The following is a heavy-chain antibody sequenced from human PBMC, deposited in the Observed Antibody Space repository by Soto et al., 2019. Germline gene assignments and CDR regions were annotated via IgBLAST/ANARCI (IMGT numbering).Heavy chain of an antibody. Sequence: DSVEVSCKSSGYHFITFDIVCVRQPAGQGVEWLGWMNPGSGKTGYASKFQGRVAMTRDASTGTSHLEVSSLTSDDTAVYYCARMASAGTLNWFDPWGQGNLVTGSA. J-gene: IGHJ5*02. V-gene: IGHV1-8*02. CDR2: MNPGSGKT. CDR1: GYHFITFD. D-gene: IGHD6-13*01. CDR3: ARMASAGTLNWFDP.